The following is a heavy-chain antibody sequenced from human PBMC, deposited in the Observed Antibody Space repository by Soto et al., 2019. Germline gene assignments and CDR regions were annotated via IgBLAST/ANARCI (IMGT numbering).Heavy chain of an antibody. D-gene: IGHD1-26*01. Sequence: GESLKISCAASGFTFSSYSMNWVRQAPGKGLEWVSSISSSSSYIYYADSVKGRFTISRDNAKNSLYLQMNSLRAEDTAVYYCARDVSGSYDYWGQGTLVTVSS. J-gene: IGHJ4*02. V-gene: IGHV3-21*01. CDR3: ARDVSGSYDY. CDR2: ISSSSSYI. CDR1: GFTFSSYS.